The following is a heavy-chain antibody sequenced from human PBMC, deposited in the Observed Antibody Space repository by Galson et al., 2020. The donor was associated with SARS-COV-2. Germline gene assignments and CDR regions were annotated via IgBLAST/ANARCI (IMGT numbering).Heavy chain of an antibody. CDR1: GFTFSSYS. J-gene: IGHJ6*02. CDR3: AREADFWSGYYYGMDV. D-gene: IGHD3-3*01. CDR2: ISSSSSTI. V-gene: IGHV3-48*04. Sequence: GGSLRLSCAASGFTFSSYSMNWVRQAPGKGLEWVSYISSSSSTIYYADSVKGRFTISRDNAKNSLYLQMNSLRAEDTAVYYCAREADFWSGYYYGMDVWGQGTTVTVSS.